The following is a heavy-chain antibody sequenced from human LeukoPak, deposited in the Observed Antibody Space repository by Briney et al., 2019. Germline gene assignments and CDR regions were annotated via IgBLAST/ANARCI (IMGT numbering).Heavy chain of an antibody. Sequence: GASVKVSCKASGGTFSSYAISWVRQAPGQGLEWMGGIIPIFGTANYAQKSQGRVTITADESTSTAYMELSSLRSEDTAVYYCARAPYSSSWDYYYYGMDVWGQGTTVTVSS. CDR3: ARAPYSSSWDYYYYGMDV. J-gene: IGHJ6*02. D-gene: IGHD6-13*01. V-gene: IGHV1-69*01. CDR2: IIPIFGTA. CDR1: GGTFSSYA.